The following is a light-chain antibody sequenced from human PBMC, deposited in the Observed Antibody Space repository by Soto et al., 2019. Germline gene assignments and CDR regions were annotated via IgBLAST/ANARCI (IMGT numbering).Light chain of an antibody. V-gene: IGKV1-39*01. Sequence: DIQMTQSPSSLSASVGDRVTITCRAGQSISTYLNWYQQKPGKAPKLLIYAASSLLSGVPSRFSGSRSGTDFTLTISSLQPEDFATYYCQQSYSTPRTFGQGTKVEIK. CDR1: QSISTY. CDR2: AAS. J-gene: IGKJ1*01. CDR3: QQSYSTPRT.